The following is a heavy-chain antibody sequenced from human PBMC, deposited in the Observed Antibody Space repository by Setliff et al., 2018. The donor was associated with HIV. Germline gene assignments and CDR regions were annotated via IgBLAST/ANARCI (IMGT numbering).Heavy chain of an antibody. CDR2: ISRTGGST. Sequence: LRLFCAASGFRFSIYATSWVRQAPGKGMEWVSAISRTGGSTYYADSVRGRFTISRDNSKNTLYLQMNSLRAEDTAVYYCAKTESSGELPDYYFDYWGQGTLVTVSS. V-gene: IGHV3-23*01. J-gene: IGHJ4*02. CDR1: GFRFSIYA. CDR3: AKTESSGELPDYYFDY. D-gene: IGHD3-22*01.